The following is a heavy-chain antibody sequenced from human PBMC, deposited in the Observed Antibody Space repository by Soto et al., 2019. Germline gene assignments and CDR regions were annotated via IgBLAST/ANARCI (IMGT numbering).Heavy chain of an antibody. CDR3: ARGTVDSSGYYLDY. CDR2: IYYSGST. D-gene: IGHD3-22*01. J-gene: IGHJ4*02. CDR1: GAYISSYY. Sequence: SETLSLTCSVSGAYISSYYWSWIRQPPGKGLEWIGYIYYSGSTNYNPSLKSRVTISVDTSKNQFSLKLSSVTAADTAVYYCARGTVDSSGYYLDYWGQGTLVTVSS. V-gene: IGHV4-59*01.